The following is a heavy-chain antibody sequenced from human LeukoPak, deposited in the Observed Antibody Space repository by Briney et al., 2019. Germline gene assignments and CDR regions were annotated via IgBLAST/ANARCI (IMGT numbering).Heavy chain of an antibody. CDR3: ATGYCGGDCSYYFDY. CDR1: GFTFSSYD. CDR2: IGTAGDT. J-gene: IGHJ4*02. D-gene: IGHD2-21*02. Sequence: PGGSLRLSCAASGFTFSSYDMHWVRQATGKGLEWVSAIGTAGDTYYPGSVKGRFTISRENAKNSLYLQMNSLRAGDTAVYYCATGYCGGDCSYYFDYWGQGTLVTVSS. V-gene: IGHV3-13*01.